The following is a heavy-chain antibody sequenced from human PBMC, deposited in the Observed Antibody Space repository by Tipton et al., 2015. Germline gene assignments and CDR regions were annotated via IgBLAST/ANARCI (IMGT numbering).Heavy chain of an antibody. CDR3: ARARGRHGGLLDS. V-gene: IGHV4-4*02. J-gene: IGHJ4*02. CDR1: GGSISSSNW. Sequence: TLSLTCAVSGGSISSSNWWSWVRQPPGKKLEWIGEIYHSGNTNYNPSLKSRVTISVDKSKNQFSLKMSSVTASDTAVYYCARARGRHGGLLDSWGQGILVTVSS. D-gene: IGHD4-23*01. CDR2: IYHSGNT.